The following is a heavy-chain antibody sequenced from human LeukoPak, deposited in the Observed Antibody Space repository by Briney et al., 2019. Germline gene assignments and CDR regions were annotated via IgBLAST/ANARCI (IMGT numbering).Heavy chain of an antibody. Sequence: GGSLRLSCVVSGFTFSNAWMSWVRQAPGKGLEWVGRIKSKTDGGTTDYVAPVIGRFTISRDDSKNTLYLQMISLKTEDTAVYYCTTIIAVADRDFDYWGQGTLVTVSS. CDR1: GFTFSNAW. V-gene: IGHV3-15*01. CDR2: IKSKTDGGTT. CDR3: TTIIAVADRDFDY. D-gene: IGHD6-19*01. J-gene: IGHJ4*02.